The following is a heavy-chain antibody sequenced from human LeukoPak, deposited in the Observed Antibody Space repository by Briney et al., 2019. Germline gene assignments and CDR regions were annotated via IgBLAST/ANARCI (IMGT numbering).Heavy chain of an antibody. Sequence: SEALSLTCAVYGGSFSGYYWSWIRQPPGKGLEWIGEINHSGSTNYNPSLKSRVTISVDTSKNQFSLKLSSVTAADTAVYYCARGRRNYCSSTSCYVLLFVYWGQGTLVTVSS. CDR2: INHSGST. V-gene: IGHV4-34*01. D-gene: IGHD2-2*01. J-gene: IGHJ4*02. CDR1: GGSFSGYY. CDR3: ARGRRNYCSSTSCYVLLFVY.